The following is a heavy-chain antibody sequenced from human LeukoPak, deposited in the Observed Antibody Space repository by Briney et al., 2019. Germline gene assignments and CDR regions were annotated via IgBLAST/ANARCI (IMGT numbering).Heavy chain of an antibody. V-gene: IGHV3-30*04. CDR1: GFTFSSYA. J-gene: IGHJ4*02. CDR3: VSESDSSDLDY. Sequence: PGGSLRLSCEASGFTFSSYAMHWVRQAPGKGLEWVAVISYDGSNKYYADSVKGRFTISRDNSKNTLYLQMNSLRAEDTAVYYCVSESDSSDLDYWGQGTLVTVSS. CDR2: ISYDGSNK. D-gene: IGHD3-22*01.